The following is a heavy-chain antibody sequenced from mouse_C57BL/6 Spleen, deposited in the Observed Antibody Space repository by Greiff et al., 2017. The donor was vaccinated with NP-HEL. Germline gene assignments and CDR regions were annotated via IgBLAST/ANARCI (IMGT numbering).Heavy chain of an antibody. V-gene: IGHV1-61*01. Sequence: QVQLQQPGAELVRPGSSVKLSCKASGYTFTSYWMDWVKQRPGQGLEWIGNIYPSDSETHYNQKFKDKATLTVDKSSSTAYMQLSSLTSEDSAVYYCARQPAQALYFDYWGQGTTLTVSS. CDR2: IYPSDSET. J-gene: IGHJ2*01. CDR3: ARQPAQALYFDY. CDR1: GYTFTSYW. D-gene: IGHD3-2*02.